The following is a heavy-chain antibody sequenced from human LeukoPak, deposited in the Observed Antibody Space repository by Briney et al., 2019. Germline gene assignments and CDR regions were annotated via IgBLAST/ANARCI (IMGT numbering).Heavy chain of an antibody. J-gene: IGHJ3*02. CDR2: IYPGDSDT. Sequence: GESLKISCKGSGYSFISYWIAWVRQMPGKGLEWMGIIYPGDSDTTYSPSFQGQVTISADKSIDTAYLQWSSLKASDTAMYYCARHRSITMIRKGAFDIWGQGTMVTVSS. D-gene: IGHD3-10*01. CDR1: GYSFISYW. V-gene: IGHV5-51*01. CDR3: ARHRSITMIRKGAFDI.